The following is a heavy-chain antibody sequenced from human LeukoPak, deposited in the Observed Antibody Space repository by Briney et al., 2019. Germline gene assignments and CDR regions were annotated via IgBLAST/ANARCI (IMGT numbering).Heavy chain of an antibody. V-gene: IGHV3-23*01. Sequence: PGGSLRLSCAASGFTFSSYAMSWVRQAPGKGLEWVSAISGSGGSTYYADSVKGRFTISRDNSKNTLYLQMNSLRAEDTAVYYCAKGTHLTMIVVVTPYYFDYWGQGTLVTVSS. D-gene: IGHD3-22*01. CDR1: GFTFSSYA. CDR2: ISGSGGST. CDR3: AKGTHLTMIVVVTPYYFDY. J-gene: IGHJ4*02.